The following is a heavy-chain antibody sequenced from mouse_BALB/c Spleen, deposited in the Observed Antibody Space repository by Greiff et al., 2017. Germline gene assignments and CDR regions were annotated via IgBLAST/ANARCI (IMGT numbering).Heavy chain of an antibody. Sequence: VQLQQSGPELGKPGASVKISCKASGYSFTGYNMYWVKQSHRKSLEWIGYIDPYNGGTSYNQKSKGKATLTVDKSSSTAYMQLSSLTSEDSAVYYCARAYGNHPWFAYWGQGTLVTVSA. CDR2: IDPYNGGT. CDR3: ARAYGNHPWFAY. V-gene: IGHV1S135*01. J-gene: IGHJ3*01. D-gene: IGHD2-10*02. CDR1: GYSFTGYN.